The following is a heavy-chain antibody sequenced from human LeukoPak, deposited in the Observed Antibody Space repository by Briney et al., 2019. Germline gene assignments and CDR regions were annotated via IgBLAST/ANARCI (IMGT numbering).Heavy chain of an antibody. Sequence: GGSLRLSCAASGFTFSSYAMSWIRQGPGKGLEWVSSISGSGGSTSYADSVKGRFTISRDNSKNTLYLQMNSLRAEDTAVYFCAKDRGYSGTSYFDYWGQGTLVTVSS. V-gene: IGHV3-23*01. D-gene: IGHD5-18*01. CDR3: AKDRGYSGTSYFDY. CDR1: GFTFSSYA. J-gene: IGHJ4*02. CDR2: ISGSGGST.